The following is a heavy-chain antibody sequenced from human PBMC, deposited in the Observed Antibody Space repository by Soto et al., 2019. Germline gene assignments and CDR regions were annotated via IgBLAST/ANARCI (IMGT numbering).Heavy chain of an antibody. J-gene: IGHJ6*02. Sequence: QLQLQESGPGLVKPSETLSLTCTVSGGSISSSSYYWGWIRQPPGKGLEWIGSIYYSGSTYYNPSLKSRVTISVDTSKNQFSLKQSSVTAADTAVYYCSTYGADRRDVWGQGTTVTVSS. D-gene: IGHD4-17*01. CDR3: STYGADRRDV. CDR2: IYYSGST. CDR1: GGSISSSSYY. V-gene: IGHV4-39*01.